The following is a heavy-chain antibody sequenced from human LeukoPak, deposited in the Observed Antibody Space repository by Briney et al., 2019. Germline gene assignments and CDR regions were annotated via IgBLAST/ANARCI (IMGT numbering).Heavy chain of an antibody. CDR1: GFTFNSYA. J-gene: IGHJ4*02. CDR3: AKVSTISNYFDY. Sequence: GGSLRLSCAASGFTFNSYAMHWVRQAPGKGLEGVAFIRYDGSNKYYADSLKGRFTISRDNSKNTLYLQMNSLRTEDTAVYYCAKVSTISNYFDYWGQGTLVTVSS. CDR2: IRYDGSNK. D-gene: IGHD2-2*01. V-gene: IGHV3-30*02.